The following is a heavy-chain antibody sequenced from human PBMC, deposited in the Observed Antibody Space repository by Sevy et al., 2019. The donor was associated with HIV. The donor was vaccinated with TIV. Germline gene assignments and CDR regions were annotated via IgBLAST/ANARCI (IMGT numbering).Heavy chain of an antibody. J-gene: IGHJ6*02. CDR1: GGTFSSYA. Sequence: ASVKVSCKASGGTFSSYAISWVRQAPGQGLEWMGGIIPIFGTANYAQKFQGRVTITADESTSPAYMELSSLRSEDTAVYYCAEAVAARGYSYGPPYYGMDVWGQGTTVTVSS. CDR3: AEAVAARGYSYGPPYYGMDV. D-gene: IGHD5-18*01. V-gene: IGHV1-69*13. CDR2: IIPIFGTA.